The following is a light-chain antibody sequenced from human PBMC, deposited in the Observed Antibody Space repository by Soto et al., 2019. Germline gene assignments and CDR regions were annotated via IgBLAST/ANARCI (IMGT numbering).Light chain of an antibody. CDR3: QSYDSSLSIYV. J-gene: IGLJ1*01. CDR2: GNS. CDR1: SSNIGAGYD. Sequence: QAVVTQPPSVSGAPGQRVTISCTGSSSNIGAGYDVHWYQQLPGTAPKLLIYGNSSRPSGVPDRFSGSKSGTSASLAITGLQAEDEADYYCQSYDSSLSIYVFGTGTKLTVL. V-gene: IGLV1-40*01.